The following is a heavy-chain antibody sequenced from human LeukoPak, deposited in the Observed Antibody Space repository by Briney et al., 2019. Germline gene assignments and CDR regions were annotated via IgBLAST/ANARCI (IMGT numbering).Heavy chain of an antibody. D-gene: IGHD6-13*01. CDR2: IYYSGST. Sequence: SQTLSLTCTVSGGSISSYYWSWIRQPPGKGLEWIGYIYYSGSTNYNPSLRSRVTISVDTSKNQFSLKLNSVTAADTAVYYCARVGSWYWFDPWGQGTLVTVSS. CDR3: ARVGSWYWFDP. J-gene: IGHJ5*02. CDR1: GGSISSYY. V-gene: IGHV4-59*01.